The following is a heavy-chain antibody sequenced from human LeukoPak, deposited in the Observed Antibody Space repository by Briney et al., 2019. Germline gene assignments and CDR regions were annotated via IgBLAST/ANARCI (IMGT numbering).Heavy chain of an antibody. CDR2: MYASGDF. V-gene: IGHV4-4*07. D-gene: IGHD1-26*01. J-gene: IGHJ4*02. CDR1: GGSIGIYY. Sequence: SETLSLTCTVSGGSIGIYYWTWIRQSAGKGLEWLGRMYASGDFNYNPFLKGRVTMSVDTSKNQFSLNLNSVTAADTAVYYCARGWAPRGQKSCFDYWGRGTLVTVSS. CDR3: ARGWAPRGQKSCFDY.